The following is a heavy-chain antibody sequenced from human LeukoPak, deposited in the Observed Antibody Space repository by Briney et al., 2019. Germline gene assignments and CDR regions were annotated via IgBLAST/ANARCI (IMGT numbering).Heavy chain of an antibody. D-gene: IGHD2-15*01. J-gene: IGHJ3*02. V-gene: IGHV1-46*01. CDR2: INPSGGST. CDR1: GYTFTSYY. Sequence: ASVKVSCKASGYTFTSYYMHWVRQAPGQGLEWMGIINPSGGSTSYAQKFQGRVTMTRDTSTSTVYMELSSLRSEDTAVYYCARAQYCSGGSCYSGAFDIWGQGTMVTVSS. CDR3: ARAQYCSGGSCYSGAFDI.